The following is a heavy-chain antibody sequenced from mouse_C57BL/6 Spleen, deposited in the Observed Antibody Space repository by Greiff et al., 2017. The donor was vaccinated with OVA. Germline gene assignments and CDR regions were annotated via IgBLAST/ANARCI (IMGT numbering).Heavy chain of an antibody. J-gene: IGHJ4*01. CDR2: ISDGGSYT. CDR3: ARVYYDYDVNYAMDY. D-gene: IGHD2-4*01. V-gene: IGHV5-4*03. CDR1: GFTFSSYA. Sequence: EVKVEESGGGLVKPGGSLKLSCAASGFTFSSYAMSWVRQTPEKRLEWVATISDGGSYTYYPDNVKGRFTISRDNAKNNLYLQMSHLKSEDTAMYYCARVYYDYDVNYAMDYWGQGTSVTVSS.